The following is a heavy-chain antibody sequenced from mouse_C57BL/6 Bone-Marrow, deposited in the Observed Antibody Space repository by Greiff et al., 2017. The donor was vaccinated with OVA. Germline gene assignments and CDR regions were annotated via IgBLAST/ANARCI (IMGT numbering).Heavy chain of an antibody. Sequence: VQLQQSGPELVKPGASVKISCKASGYAFSSSWLNWVKQRPGKGLEWIGRIYPGDGDTNYNGKFKGKATLTADKSSSTAYMQLSSLTSEDSAVYCCARQEDGYDASYFDYGGQGTTLTVSA. J-gene: IGHJ2*01. V-gene: IGHV1-82*01. CDR1: GYAFSSSW. CDR3: ARQEDGYDASYFDY. CDR2: IYPGDGDT. D-gene: IGHD2-2*01.